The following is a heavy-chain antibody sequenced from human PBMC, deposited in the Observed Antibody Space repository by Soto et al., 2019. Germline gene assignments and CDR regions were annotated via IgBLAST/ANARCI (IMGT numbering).Heavy chain of an antibody. Sequence: PGGSLRLSCAASGFTFSSYGMHWVRQAPGKGLEWVAVIWYDGSNKYYADSVKGRFTISRDNSKNTLYLQMNSLRAEDTAVYYCARDRAYYDFWSSKGGMDVWGQGTTVTVSS. CDR3: ARDRAYYDFWSSKGGMDV. J-gene: IGHJ6*02. CDR2: IWYDGSNK. CDR1: GFTFSSYG. V-gene: IGHV3-33*01. D-gene: IGHD3-3*01.